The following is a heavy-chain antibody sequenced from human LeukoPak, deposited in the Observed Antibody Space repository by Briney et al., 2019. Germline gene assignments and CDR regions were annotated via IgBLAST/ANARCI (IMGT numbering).Heavy chain of an antibody. CDR2: ISYSGNT. J-gene: IGHJ4*02. D-gene: IGHD6-13*01. CDR3: ARTPGIAAAGFDY. CDR1: VGPISSGAFF. V-gene: IGHV4-31*03. Sequence: SETLSLTCTVSVGPISSGAFFCNWSRQHPGKGLEWVEYISYSGNTFYNPSLQSRVSMSVDTSKSQFSLRVYSVTAADTAVYYCARTPGIAAAGFDYWGQGTLVTVSS.